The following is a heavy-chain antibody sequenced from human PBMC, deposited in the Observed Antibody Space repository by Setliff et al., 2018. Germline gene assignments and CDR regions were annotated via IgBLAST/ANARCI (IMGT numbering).Heavy chain of an antibody. CDR3: ARSPGWIPWFDS. CDR1: GFSFSNYA. J-gene: IGHJ5*01. CDR2: FSSRNDYI. V-gene: IGHV3-21*01. D-gene: IGHD5-18*01. Sequence: GGSLRLSCEASGFSFSNYAMNWVRQAPGKGLEWVASFSSRNDYIYHADSVKGRFTISRDNAKTSLYLQMDSLRVEETAVYFCARSPGWIPWFDSWGQGTLVTVS.